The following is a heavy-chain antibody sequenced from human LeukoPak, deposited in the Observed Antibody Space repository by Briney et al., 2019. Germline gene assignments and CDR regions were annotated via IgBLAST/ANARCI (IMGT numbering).Heavy chain of an antibody. D-gene: IGHD4-17*01. CDR3: ARGPTTVTSPHFDY. CDR2: ISRNGDTR. Sequence: LSLTCAVYGGSFSGYYWSWIRQAPGKGLEWVSYISRNGDTRYYADSVKGRFTISRDNAKNSLYLQMNSLRADDTAVYYCARGPTTVTSPHFDYWGQGTLVTVSS. CDR1: GGSFSGYY. J-gene: IGHJ4*02. V-gene: IGHV3-11*01.